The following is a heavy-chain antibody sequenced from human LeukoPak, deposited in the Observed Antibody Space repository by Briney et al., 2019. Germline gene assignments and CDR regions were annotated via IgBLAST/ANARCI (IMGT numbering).Heavy chain of an antibody. CDR1: GGSISSYY. V-gene: IGHV3-23*01. CDR3: AKGDYYDSSGYYYYFDY. Sequence: PSETLSLTCTVSGGSISSYYWSWVRQAPGKGLEWVSAISGSGGSTYYADSVKGRFTISRDNSKNTLYLQMNSLRAEDTAVYYCAKGDYYDSSGYYYYFDYWGQGTLVTVSS. CDR2: ISGSGGST. J-gene: IGHJ4*02. D-gene: IGHD3-22*01.